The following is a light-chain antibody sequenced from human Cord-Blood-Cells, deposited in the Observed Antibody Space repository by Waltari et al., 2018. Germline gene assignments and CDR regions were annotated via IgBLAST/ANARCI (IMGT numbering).Light chain of an antibody. CDR2: AAS. V-gene: IGKV1-39*01. CDR3: QQNNSTPPT. J-gene: IGKJ1*01. CDR1: QSISSY. Sequence: DIQMTQSPSSLSASVGDRVTITCRASQSISSYFNWYQQKPGKAPKLLIYAASSLQIGVPSRFSGSGSGTDFTLTISSLQPEDVATYYCQQNNSTPPTFGQGTKVEIK.